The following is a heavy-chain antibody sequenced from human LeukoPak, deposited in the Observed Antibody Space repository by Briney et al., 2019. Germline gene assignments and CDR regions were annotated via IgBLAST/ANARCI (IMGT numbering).Heavy chain of an antibody. J-gene: IGHJ4*02. Sequence: SETLSLTCTVSGGSISSGSYYWSWIRQPPGKGLEWIGSVYYSGSTYYNPSLKSRVTISVDTSKNQFSLKLSSVTAADTAVYYCARRDYYDSSGYYWGQGTLVTVSS. CDR1: GGSISSGSYY. CDR3: ARRDYYDSSGYY. D-gene: IGHD3-22*01. CDR2: VYYSGST. V-gene: IGHV4-39*01.